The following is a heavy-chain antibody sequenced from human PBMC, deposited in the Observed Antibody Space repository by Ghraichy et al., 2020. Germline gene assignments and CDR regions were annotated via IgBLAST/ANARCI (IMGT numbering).Heavy chain of an antibody. D-gene: IGHD3-22*01. J-gene: IGHJ4*02. CDR2: IIPILGIA. Sequence: SVKVSCKASGGTFSSYAISWVRQAPGQGLEWMGRIIPILGIANYAQKFQGRVTITADKSTSTAYMELSSLRSEDTAVYYCARDLDYYDSSGYWYYFDYWGQGTLVTVSS. V-gene: IGHV1-69*04. CDR3: ARDLDYYDSSGYWYYFDY. CDR1: GGTFSSYA.